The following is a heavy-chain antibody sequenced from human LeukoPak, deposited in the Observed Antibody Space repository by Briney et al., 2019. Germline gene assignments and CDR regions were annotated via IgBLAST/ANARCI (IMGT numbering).Heavy chain of an antibody. D-gene: IGHD3-3*01. CDR2: IYTTGTT. Sequence: SETLSLTCSVSGASISSYYWTWIRQPAGKGLEWIGHIYTTGTTNYNPSIRSRVTMSVDTSKNQFFLRLTSVTAADTAVYYCARESTRITIFGVVIPDAFDIWGQGTMVTVSS. J-gene: IGHJ3*02. CDR1: GASISSYY. V-gene: IGHV4-4*07. CDR3: ARESTRITIFGVVIPDAFDI.